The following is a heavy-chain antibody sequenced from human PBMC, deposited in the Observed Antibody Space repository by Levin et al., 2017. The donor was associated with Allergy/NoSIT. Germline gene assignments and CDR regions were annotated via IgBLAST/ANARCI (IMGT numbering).Heavy chain of an antibody. Sequence: GESLKISCAASGFTFSSYAMSWVRQAPGKGLEWVSAISGSGGSTYYADSVKGRFTISRDNSKNTLYLQMNSLRAEDTAVYYCAASFRGGRWYFDLWGRGTLVTVSS. CDR3: AASFRGGRWYFDL. J-gene: IGHJ2*01. CDR2: ISGSGGST. V-gene: IGHV3-23*01. CDR1: GFTFSSYA. D-gene: IGHD3-16*01.